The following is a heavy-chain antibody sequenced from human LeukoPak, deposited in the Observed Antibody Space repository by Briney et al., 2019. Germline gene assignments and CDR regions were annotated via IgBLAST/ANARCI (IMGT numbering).Heavy chain of an antibody. Sequence: SETLSLTCTVSGVSISTSRYYWGWIRQPPGKGLEWIGNIYYTGPTYYNASLESRVTISVDTSKNQFSLKLSSVTAADTAVYYCARDRGDGYDYFWDYWGQGTLVTVSS. V-gene: IGHV4-39*07. J-gene: IGHJ4*02. CDR2: IYYTGPT. CDR3: ARDRGDGYDYFWDY. D-gene: IGHD5-12*01. CDR1: GVSISTSRYY.